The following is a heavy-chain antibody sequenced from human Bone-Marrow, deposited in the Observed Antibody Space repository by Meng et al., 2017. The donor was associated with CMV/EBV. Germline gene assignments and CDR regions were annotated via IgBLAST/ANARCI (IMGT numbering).Heavy chain of an antibody. CDR2: VNPISGNT. CDR3: VRGCNVNSQAAAGVFDY. D-gene: IGHD6-13*01. Sequence: YTFTSYDINWVRQAAGQGLEWMGWVNPISGNTGYAQKFQGRVTIMTNTSVSTAYMELTSLRSEDTAIYYCVRGCNVNSQAAAGVFDYWGRGTLVTVSS. J-gene: IGHJ4*02. CDR1: YTFTSYD. V-gene: IGHV1-8*03.